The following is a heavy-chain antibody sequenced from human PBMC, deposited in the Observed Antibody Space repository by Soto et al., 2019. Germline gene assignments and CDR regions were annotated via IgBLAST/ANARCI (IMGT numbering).Heavy chain of an antibody. D-gene: IGHD2-21*02. CDR2: IYWDDDK. Sequence: QITLMESGPTLVKPTQTLTLTCTFSGFSLNTGGVGVGWIRQPPGKALEWLALIYWDDDKRYSPSLRSRLTITKDTSENQVVLTMTAMDPVDTATYYCTHSRCGGDCLQSYSSHYYYGVDVWGLGTTVTVSS. CDR1: GFSLNTGGVG. CDR3: THSRCGGDCLQSYSSHYYYGVDV. J-gene: IGHJ6*02. V-gene: IGHV2-5*02.